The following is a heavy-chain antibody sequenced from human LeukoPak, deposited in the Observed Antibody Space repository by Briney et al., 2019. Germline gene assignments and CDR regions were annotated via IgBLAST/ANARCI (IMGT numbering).Heavy chain of an antibody. V-gene: IGHV1-2*02. CDR3: ARDLIAAAGTLYYFDY. CDR2: INPNSGGT. CDR1: GYTFTGYY. D-gene: IGHD6-13*01. Sequence: ASVKVSCKASGYTFTGYYMHWVRQAPGQGLEWMGWINPNSGGTNYAQKFQGRVTMTGDTSISTAYMELSRLRSDDTAVYYCARDLIAAAGTLYYFDYWGRGTLVTVSS. J-gene: IGHJ4*02.